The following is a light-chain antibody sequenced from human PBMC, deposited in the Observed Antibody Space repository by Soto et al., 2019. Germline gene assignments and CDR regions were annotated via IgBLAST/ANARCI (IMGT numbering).Light chain of an antibody. CDR2: EGN. CDR3: CSYAGSRSWV. CDR1: SSDVGSYNV. Sequence: QSVLTQPASVSGSPGQSITISCTGTSSDVGSYNVVSWYQQHPGKVPKIMIYEGNKRPSGVSNRFSGSKSGNTASLTISGLQAEDEADYYCCSYAGSRSWVFGGGTKLTVL. J-gene: IGLJ3*02. V-gene: IGLV2-23*01.